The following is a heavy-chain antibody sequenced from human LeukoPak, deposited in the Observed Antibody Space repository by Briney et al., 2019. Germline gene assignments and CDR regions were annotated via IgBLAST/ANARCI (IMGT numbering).Heavy chain of an antibody. D-gene: IGHD1-26*01. CDR1: GDSIYKDNAS. J-gene: IGHJ5*01. CDR2: TYYRSKWYY. V-gene: IGHV6-1*01. Sequence: SQTLPPTCGISGDSIYKDNASWKLIKQSPTRGLEGAGRTYYRSKWYYDYAVSVKDRMTIYPDTSENQVSLQLNSVTPEDTAVYYCARGARGYYVSVFDSWGQGTLVTVSS. CDR3: ARGARGYYVSVFDS.